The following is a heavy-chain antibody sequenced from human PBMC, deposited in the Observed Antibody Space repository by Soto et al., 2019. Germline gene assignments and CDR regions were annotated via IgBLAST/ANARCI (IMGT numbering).Heavy chain of an antibody. Sequence: SETLSLTCTVSGGSISSYYWSWIRQPPGKGLEWIGYIYYSGSTNYNPSLKSRVTISVDTSKNQFSLKLSSVTAADTAVYYCARGVWGGLYDSSGPYDYNWFDPWGQGTLVTVSS. D-gene: IGHD3-22*01. CDR1: GGSISSYY. CDR3: ARGVWGGLYDSSGPYDYNWFDP. V-gene: IGHV4-59*01. J-gene: IGHJ5*02. CDR2: IYYSGST.